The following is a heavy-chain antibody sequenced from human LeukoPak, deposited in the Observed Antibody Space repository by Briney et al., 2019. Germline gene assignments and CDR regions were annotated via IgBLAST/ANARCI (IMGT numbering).Heavy chain of an antibody. CDR2: IKSDGSTT. CDR3: AKDNRAQYFDY. CDR1: GFTFSNYW. J-gene: IGHJ4*02. V-gene: IGHV3-74*01. Sequence: GGSLRLSCAASGFTFSNYWMHWVRQAPGKGLVWVSRIKSDGSTTSYADSVKGRFTISRDTSKNTLYLQMNSLRAEDTAVYYCAKDNRAQYFDYWGQGTLVTVSS.